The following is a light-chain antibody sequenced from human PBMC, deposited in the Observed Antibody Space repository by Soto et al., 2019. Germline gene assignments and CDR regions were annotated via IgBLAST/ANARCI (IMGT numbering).Light chain of an antibody. CDR3: HQYATPPTT. J-gene: IGKJ5*01. CDR2: VTA. Sequence: EIVLTQSPDTLSLSPGERATVSCRASQSVDSYLAWYQQRPGQAPRLLIYVTASRALGIPGRFSGGGSGTVFTLSISRVEPEDFAVYYCHQYATPPTTFGQGTRL. CDR1: QSVDSY. V-gene: IGKV3-20*01.